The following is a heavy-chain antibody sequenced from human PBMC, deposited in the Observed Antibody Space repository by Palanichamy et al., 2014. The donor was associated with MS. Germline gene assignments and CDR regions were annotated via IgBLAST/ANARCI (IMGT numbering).Heavy chain of an antibody. D-gene: IGHD5-24*01. CDR1: GFTFSGST. J-gene: IGHJ3*02. V-gene: IGHV3-73*01. CDR3: TEIRLDI. CDR2: IRTKANSYAT. Sequence: EVQLVESWGRAWSSLGGPVKLSCAASGFTFSGSTMHWVRQASGKGLEWVGRIRTKANSYATAYAASVKGRFTIFRDDSKNTAYLEMNSLKTEDTAVYYCTEIRLDIWGQGTMVTVSS.